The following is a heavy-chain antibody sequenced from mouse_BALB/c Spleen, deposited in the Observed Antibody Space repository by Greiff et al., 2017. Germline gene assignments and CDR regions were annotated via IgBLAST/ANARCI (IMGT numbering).Heavy chain of an antibody. CDR3: ARGPPTVVAHYAMDY. CDR1: GFTFSSYA. V-gene: IGHV5-9-4*01. J-gene: IGHJ4*01. Sequence: EVKVVESGGGLVKPGGSLKLSCAASGFTFSSYAMSWVRQSPEKRLEWVAEISSGGSYTYYPDTVTGRFTISRDNAKNTLYLEMSSLRSEDTAMYYCARGPPTVVAHYAMDYWGQGTSVTVSS. CDR2: ISSGGSYT. D-gene: IGHD1-1*01.